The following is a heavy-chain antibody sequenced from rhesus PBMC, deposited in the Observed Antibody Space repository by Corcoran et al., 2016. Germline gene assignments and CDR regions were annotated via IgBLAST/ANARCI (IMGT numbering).Heavy chain of an antibody. Sequence: QVQLQESGPGLVKPSETLSLTCTVSGGSISGYYWSWIRQPPGKGLEWIGNIYGNSAGTNYNPYLKSRVTISKDTSKNQCSLKLSSVTAADTAVYYCARELAYWSDYYAYFDYWGQGVLVTVSS. CDR2: IYGNSAGT. CDR3: ARELAYWSDYYAYFDY. D-gene: IGHD3-22*01. V-gene: IGHV4-81*01. J-gene: IGHJ4*01. CDR1: GGSISGYY.